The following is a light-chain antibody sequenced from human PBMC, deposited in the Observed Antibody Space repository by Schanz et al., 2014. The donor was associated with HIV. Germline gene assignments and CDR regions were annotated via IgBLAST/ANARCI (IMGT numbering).Light chain of an antibody. CDR2: GAS. CDR3: QQYNNWPSYT. V-gene: IGKV3-15*01. J-gene: IGKJ2*01. Sequence: EIVMTQSPATLSVSLGERATLSCRASQSVSTHLAWYQQRPGQSPRRLIYGASTRANGIPDRFSGSGSGTEFTLTISSLQSEDFAVYYCQQYNNWPSYTFGQGTKLEIK. CDR1: QSVSTH.